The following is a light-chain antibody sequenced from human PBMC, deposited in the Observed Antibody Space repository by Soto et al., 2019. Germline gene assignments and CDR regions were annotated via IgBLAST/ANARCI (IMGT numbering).Light chain of an antibody. J-gene: IGLJ3*02. Sequence: QSALTQPASVSGSPGQSITISCTGTSSDVGGYNYVSWYQQHPGKAPKLMIYEVSNRPSGVSNRFSGSKSGNTASLTISGLQPEDEGDYYCSSYSSTSTPWVFGGGTKLTVL. CDR2: EVS. CDR3: SSYSSTSTPWV. V-gene: IGLV2-14*01. CDR1: SSDVGGYNY.